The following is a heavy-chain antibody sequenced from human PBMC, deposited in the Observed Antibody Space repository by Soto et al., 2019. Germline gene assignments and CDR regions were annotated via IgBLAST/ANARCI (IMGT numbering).Heavy chain of an antibody. CDR2: IYPGDSDI. Sequence: ESLKISCKGSGYIFKDYWIAWVRQMPGKGLEWMGMIYPGDSDIRYSPSFQGQVTISVDKYIRTAYLQWNSLKASDTAMYYCARRDSTVGGMDVWGHGTTVTV. CDR1: GYIFKDYW. D-gene: IGHD4-17*01. J-gene: IGHJ6*02. V-gene: IGHV5-51*01. CDR3: ARRDSTVGGMDV.